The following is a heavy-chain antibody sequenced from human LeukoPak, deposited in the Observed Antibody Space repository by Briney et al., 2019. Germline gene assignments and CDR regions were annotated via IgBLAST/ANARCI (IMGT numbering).Heavy chain of an antibody. V-gene: IGHV3-21*06. D-gene: IGHD6-19*01. Sequence: PGGSLRLSCAVSGLTLSNVWMIWVRQAPGKGLEWVSSVSGTSEYIYYADSVRGRFTISRDNAKNTVYLQMNSLRAEDTAVYYCARWYSSGWYSDYWGQGTLVTVSS. CDR3: ARWYSSGWYSDY. CDR1: GLTLSNVW. J-gene: IGHJ4*02. CDR2: VSGTSEYI.